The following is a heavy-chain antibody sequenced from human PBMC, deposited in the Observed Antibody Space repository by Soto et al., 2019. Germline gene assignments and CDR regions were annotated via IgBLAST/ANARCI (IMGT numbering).Heavy chain of an antibody. V-gene: IGHV3-23*01. CDR2: ISGSGGST. Sequence: XVSLRLSCAASGCTVSGYAMSWVRQAPGKGLGWVSAISGSGGSTYYADSVKGRFTISRDNSKNTLYLQMNSLRAEDTAVYYCAKDQASSYDILTGYPRLAYWGQGTLVTVSS. CDR3: AKDQASSYDILTGYPRLAY. CDR1: GCTVSGYA. J-gene: IGHJ4*02. D-gene: IGHD3-9*01.